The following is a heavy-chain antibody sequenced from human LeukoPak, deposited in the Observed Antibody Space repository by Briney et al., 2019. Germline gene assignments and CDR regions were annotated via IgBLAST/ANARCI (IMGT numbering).Heavy chain of an antibody. CDR3: AKDRSGWSISDY. V-gene: IGHV3-23*01. D-gene: IGHD6-19*01. J-gene: IGHJ4*02. CDR1: GFTFSSYA. Sequence: GGSLRLSCAASGFTFSSYAMSWVRQAPGQRLEWVSAISGSGVSTNYADSVKGRFTISRDNSKNTLYLQMNSLRAEDTAVYYCAKDRSGWSISDYWGQGTLVTVSS. CDR2: ISGSGVST.